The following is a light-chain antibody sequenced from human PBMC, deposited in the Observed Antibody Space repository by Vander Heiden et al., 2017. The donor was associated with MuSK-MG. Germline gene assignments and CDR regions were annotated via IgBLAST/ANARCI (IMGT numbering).Light chain of an antibody. CDR2: AAS. CDR1: QSISSY. Sequence: DIQMTQSPSSLSASVGDRVTITCRASQSISSYLNWYQQKPGKAPKLLIYAASSLQSGVPSRFSGSGSGTDFTLTISMLLPEDFATYYCQQRDSTPLTFGGGTKVDIK. V-gene: IGKV1-39*01. CDR3: QQRDSTPLT. J-gene: IGKJ4*01.